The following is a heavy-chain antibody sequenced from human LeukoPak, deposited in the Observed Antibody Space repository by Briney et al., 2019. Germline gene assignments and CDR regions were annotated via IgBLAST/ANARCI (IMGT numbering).Heavy chain of an antibody. CDR2: IYSGGST. D-gene: IGHD1-26*01. CDR3: ARGSGSYSNAFDI. CDR1: GFTVSSNY. Sequence: GGSLRLSCAASGFTVSSNYMSWVRQAPGKGLEWVSVIYSGGSTYYADSVKGRFTISRDNAKNTLYLQMNSLRAEDTAVYYCARGSGSYSNAFDIWGQGTMVTVSS. J-gene: IGHJ3*02. V-gene: IGHV3-66*01.